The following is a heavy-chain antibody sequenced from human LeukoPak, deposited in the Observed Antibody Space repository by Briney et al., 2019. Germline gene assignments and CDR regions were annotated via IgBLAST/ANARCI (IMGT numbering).Heavy chain of an antibody. CDR3: VGSSGWLFDY. J-gene: IGHJ4*02. D-gene: IGHD6-19*01. CDR1: GFTFSNYW. V-gene: IGHV3-7*01. Sequence: GALRLSCAGTGFTFSNYWMNWVRQAPGKGLEWVANIKEDGSRINYVDSVKGRFTISRDNAKNSVYLQMDNLRAEDTAVYYCVGSSGWLFDYWGQGILVAVSS. CDR2: IKEDGSRI.